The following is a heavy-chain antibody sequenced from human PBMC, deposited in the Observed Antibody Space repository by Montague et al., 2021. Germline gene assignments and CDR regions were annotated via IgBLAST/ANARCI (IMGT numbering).Heavy chain of an antibody. Sequence: SPRLSCAASGFTFSTYWMAWVRQAPGKGLEWVANINQDGSTRNYVDSVKGRFTISRDNAKNPLSLQMNSLRVEDTAIYYCARDSSGSLDYWGQGTLVTVSS. CDR2: INQDGSTR. CDR3: ARDSSGSLDY. V-gene: IGHV3-7*01. CDR1: GFTFSTYW. J-gene: IGHJ4*02. D-gene: IGHD5-12*01.